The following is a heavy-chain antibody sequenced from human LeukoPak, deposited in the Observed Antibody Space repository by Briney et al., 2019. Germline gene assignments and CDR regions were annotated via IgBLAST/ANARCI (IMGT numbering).Heavy chain of an antibody. CDR1: GFTLTNYY. CDR2: INPTGSST. J-gene: IGHJ4*02. CDR3: AREESGGFFDY. Sequence: ASVKVSCKASGFTLTNYYMHWVRRAPGQGLEWMGLINPTGSSTNYAQKFRGGVTMTRDTSTSTVYMELSSLRSEDTAVYYCAREESGGFFDYWGQGTLVTVSS. D-gene: IGHD2-8*02. V-gene: IGHV1-46*01.